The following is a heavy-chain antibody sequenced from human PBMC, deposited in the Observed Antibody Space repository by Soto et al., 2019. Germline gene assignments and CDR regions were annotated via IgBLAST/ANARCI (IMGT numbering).Heavy chain of an antibody. V-gene: IGHV4-59*01. CDR2: IYYSGST. CDR1: GGSISSYY. CDR3: ARTAYYYGMDV. J-gene: IGHJ6*02. Sequence: PSETLSLTCTVSGGSISSYYWSWIRQPPGKGLEWIGYIYYSGSTNYNPSLKSRVTISVYTSKNQFSLKLSSVTAADTAVYYCARTAYYYGMDVWGQGTTVTVSS.